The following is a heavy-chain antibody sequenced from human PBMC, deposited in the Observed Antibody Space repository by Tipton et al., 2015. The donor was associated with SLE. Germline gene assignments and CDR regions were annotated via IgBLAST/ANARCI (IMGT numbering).Heavy chain of an antibody. Sequence: SLRLSCAASGFPFSTHIMNWVRQAPGKWLEWVSSISSSSSYIYYAAPVKGRFTISRDNAKNSLYLQMNSLRAEDTAVYYCARDLTPNIAVARGMDVWGKRTTVTVSS. CDR2: ISSSSSYI. CDR1: GFPFSTHI. V-gene: IGHV3-21*01. D-gene: IGHD6-19*01. CDR3: ARDLTPNIAVARGMDV. J-gene: IGHJ6*03.